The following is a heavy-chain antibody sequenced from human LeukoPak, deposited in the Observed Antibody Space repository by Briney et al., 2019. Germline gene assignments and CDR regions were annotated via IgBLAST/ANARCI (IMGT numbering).Heavy chain of an antibody. CDR1: GFTFSSYT. Sequence: GGSLSLSCPASGFTFSSYTMNWVRQAPGKGLEWDSSIGSSSDYIHYADSVKGRFTISKDNAKNSLYLQMNSLRAEDTAVYYCARDLGYSGYDWGIGYWGQGGLVTVSS. D-gene: IGHD5-12*01. CDR3: ARDLGYSGYDWGIGY. CDR2: IGSSSDYI. J-gene: IGHJ4*02. V-gene: IGHV3-21*01.